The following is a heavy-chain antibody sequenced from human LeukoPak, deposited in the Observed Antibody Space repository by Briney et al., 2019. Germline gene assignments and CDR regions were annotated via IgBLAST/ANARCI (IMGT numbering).Heavy chain of an antibody. V-gene: IGHV1-2*02. D-gene: IGHD6-13*01. CDR3: ARDRIAQQLVLYWFDP. Sequence: ASVKLCCNASGYTFTVYYMHWVRQAHGQGLEWMGWISPNSGGTNYAQKVPGRVTMTRDTSISTAYMELSRQSSEDTAMDYCARDRIAQQLVLYWFDPWSQGTLVTVSS. J-gene: IGHJ5*02. CDR1: GYTFTVYY. CDR2: ISPNSGGT.